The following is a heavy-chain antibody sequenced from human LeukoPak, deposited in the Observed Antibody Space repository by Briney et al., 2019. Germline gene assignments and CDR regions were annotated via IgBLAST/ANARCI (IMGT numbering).Heavy chain of an antibody. V-gene: IGHV3-21*01. J-gene: IGHJ5*02. CDR2: ISSSSSYI. D-gene: IGHD3-3*01. CDR1: GFTFSSYS. CDR3: ARVGYYDFWSGYYEVYNGFDT. Sequence: GGSLRLSCAASGFTFSSYSMNWVRQAPGKGLEWVSSISSSSSYIYYADSVKGRFTISRDNAKNSLYLQMNSLRAEDTAVYYCARVGYYDFWSGYYEVYNGFDTWGQGTLFTVSS.